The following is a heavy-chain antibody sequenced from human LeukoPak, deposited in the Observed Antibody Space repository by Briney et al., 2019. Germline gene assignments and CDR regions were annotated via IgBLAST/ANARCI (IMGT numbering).Heavy chain of an antibody. CDR2: ISYSGRT. CDR3: ARTLDTAMISTWYFDL. V-gene: IGHV4-39*01. D-gene: IGHD5-18*01. J-gene: IGHJ2*01. CDR1: GGSISSSYYY. Sequence: SETLPLTCTVSGGSISSSYYYWVWIRQPPGKGLEWIGTISYSGRTYHNPSLKSRLTISADTSKNQFSLKLSSVTAADTAVYYCARTLDTAMISTWYFDLWGRGTLVTVSS.